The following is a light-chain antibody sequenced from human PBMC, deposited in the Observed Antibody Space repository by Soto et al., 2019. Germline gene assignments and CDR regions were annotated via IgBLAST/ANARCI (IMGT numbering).Light chain of an antibody. Sequence: EIVMTQSPVTLSVSPGERATLSCRASQSVSNNLAWYQQKPGQAPRLLIYGASTRATGIPARFSGSGSGTEFTLTISSLQPEDFALYYCQQYHNWPPFTFGQGTKVDIK. CDR1: QSVSNN. CDR2: GAS. J-gene: IGKJ2*01. V-gene: IGKV3-15*01. CDR3: QQYHNWPPFT.